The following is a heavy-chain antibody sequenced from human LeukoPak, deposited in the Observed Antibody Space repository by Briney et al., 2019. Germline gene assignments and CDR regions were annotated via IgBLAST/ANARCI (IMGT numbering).Heavy chain of an antibody. Sequence: PGGSLRLSCAASGFIFSSYSMNWVRQAPGKGLEWLSFISSGSVTIYYTDSVKGRFTISRDNAKNTLYLQMNSLRAEDTAVYYCAKDRALWFGEFNYWGQGTLVTVSS. CDR3: AKDRALWFGEFNY. CDR1: GFIFSSYS. J-gene: IGHJ4*02. V-gene: IGHV3-48*01. D-gene: IGHD3-10*01. CDR2: ISSGSVTI.